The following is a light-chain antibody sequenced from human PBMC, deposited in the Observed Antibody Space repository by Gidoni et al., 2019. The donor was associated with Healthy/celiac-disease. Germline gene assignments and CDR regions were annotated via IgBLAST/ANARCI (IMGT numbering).Light chain of an antibody. CDR1: QSVSSN. CDR3: QQYNNWPPWT. Sequence: SQSVSSNLAWYQQKPGQAPRLLIFGASTRATGIPARFSGSGSGTEFTLTISSLQSEDFAVYYCQQYNNWPPWTFXQXTKVEIK. J-gene: IGKJ1*01. CDR2: GAS. V-gene: IGKV3-15*01.